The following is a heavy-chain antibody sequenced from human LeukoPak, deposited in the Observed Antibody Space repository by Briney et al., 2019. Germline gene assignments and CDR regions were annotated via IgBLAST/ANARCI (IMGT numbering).Heavy chain of an antibody. J-gene: IGHJ4*02. CDR2: ISGSGGST. CDR3: AKGRWSSGYFDY. V-gene: IGHV3-23*01. CDR1: GFTFSSYA. D-gene: IGHD3-22*01. Sequence: GGSLRLSCAASGFTFSSYAMSCVRQAPGKGLEWVSAISGSGGSTYYADSVKGRFTISRDNSKNTLYLQMNSLRAEDTAVYYCAKGRWSSGYFDYWGQGTLVTVSS.